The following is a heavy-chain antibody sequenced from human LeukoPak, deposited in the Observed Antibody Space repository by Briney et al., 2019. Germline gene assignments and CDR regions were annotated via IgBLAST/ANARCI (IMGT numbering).Heavy chain of an antibody. Sequence: WETLSLTCTVSGGSISSSNYYWGWIRQPPGKGLEWIGSIYYSGSTYYNPSLKSRVTISVDTSKNQFSLKLSSVTAADTAVYYCASSSWYSIPEVVWGKGTTVTISS. D-gene: IGHD6-13*01. CDR3: ASSSWYSIPEVV. V-gene: IGHV4-39*01. J-gene: IGHJ6*04. CDR1: GGSISSSNYY. CDR2: IYYSGST.